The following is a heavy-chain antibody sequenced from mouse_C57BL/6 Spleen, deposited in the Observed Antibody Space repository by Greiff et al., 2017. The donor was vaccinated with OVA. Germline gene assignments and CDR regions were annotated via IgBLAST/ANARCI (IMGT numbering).Heavy chain of an antibody. CDR2: ISYDGSN. J-gene: IGHJ3*01. V-gene: IGHV3-6*01. CDR1: SYSITSGYY. Sequence: EVKLQESGPGLVKPSQSLSLTCSVTSYSITSGYYWNWIRQFPGNKLEWMGYISYDGSNNYNPSPKNRISITRDTSKNQFFLKLNSVTTEDTATYYCARGSPFAYWGQGTLVTVSA. CDR3: ARGSPFAY.